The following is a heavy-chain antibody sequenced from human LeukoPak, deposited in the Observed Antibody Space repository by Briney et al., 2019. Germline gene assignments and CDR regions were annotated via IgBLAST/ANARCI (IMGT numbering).Heavy chain of an antibody. Sequence: GGSLRLSCAASGFTFSSYWMSGVRQAPGKGLEWVANIKHDGSDKYYVDSVKGRFTISRDNAENSLYLQMNSLRAEDTAMYYCARSQSLGYWGQGTLVTVSS. CDR1: GFTFSSYW. J-gene: IGHJ4*02. CDR3: ARSQSLGY. V-gene: IGHV3-7*04. CDR2: IKHDGSDK.